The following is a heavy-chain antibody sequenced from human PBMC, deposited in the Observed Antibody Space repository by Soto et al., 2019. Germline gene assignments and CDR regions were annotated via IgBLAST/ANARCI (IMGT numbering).Heavy chain of an antibody. CDR2: INPSGGST. D-gene: IGHD3-10*01. J-gene: IGHJ3*02. V-gene: IGHV1-46*03. CDR1: GYTFTSYY. CDR3: ASLDYYGSGSYHDAFDI. Sequence: GASVKVSCKASGYTFTSYYMHWVRQAPGQGLEWMGIINPSGGSTSYAQKFQGRVTMTRDTSTSTVYMELSSLRSEDTAVYYCASLDYYGSGSYHDAFDIWGQGTMVTVSS.